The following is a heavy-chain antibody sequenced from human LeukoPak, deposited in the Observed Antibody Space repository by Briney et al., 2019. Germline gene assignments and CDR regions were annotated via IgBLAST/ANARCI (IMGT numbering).Heavy chain of an antibody. D-gene: IGHD1-26*01. CDR2: INHSGST. CDR1: GGSFSGYY. V-gene: IGHV4-34*01. J-gene: IGHJ4*02. Sequence: SETLTPTCAVYGGSFSGYYWSWIRQPPGKGLEWIGEINHSGSTNYNPSLKSRVTISVDTSKNQFSLKLSSVTAADTAVYYCARGRGISGSYFDYWGQGTLVTVSS. CDR3: ARGRGISGSYFDY.